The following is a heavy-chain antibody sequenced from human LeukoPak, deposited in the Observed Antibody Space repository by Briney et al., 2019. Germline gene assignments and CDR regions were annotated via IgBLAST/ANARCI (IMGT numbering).Heavy chain of an antibody. CDR3: ARSGTIATRRNYIDY. J-gene: IGHJ4*02. CDR1: GYSFSTYW. V-gene: IGHV5-51*01. CDR2: IYPGDSDT. Sequence: GESLKISCKGSGYSFSTYWIGWVRQMPGKGLEWMGIIYPGDSDTRYSPSFEAEGTISADKSISTAYLQWSSLKASETAMYYCARSGTIATRRNYIDYWGQGTLVTVSS. D-gene: IGHD6-6*01.